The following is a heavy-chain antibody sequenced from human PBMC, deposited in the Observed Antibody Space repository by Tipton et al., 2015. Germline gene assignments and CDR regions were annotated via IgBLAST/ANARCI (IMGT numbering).Heavy chain of an antibody. J-gene: IGHJ4*02. CDR1: GGSFSDYY. CDR2: IYYSGST. Sequence: TLSLTCTVSGGSFSDYYWSWIRQSPGEGLEWIGYIYYSGSTNYNPSLRSRVTMSVDRSKNQFSVRLTSVTAADTAVYYCARLTGDYYDSATYDPTYVDYWGQGILVSVSS. V-gene: IGHV4-59*01. D-gene: IGHD3-22*01. CDR3: ARLTGDYYDSATYDPTYVDY.